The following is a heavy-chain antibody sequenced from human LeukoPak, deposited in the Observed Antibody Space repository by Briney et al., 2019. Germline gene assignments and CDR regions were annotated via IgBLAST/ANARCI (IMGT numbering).Heavy chain of an antibody. CDR1: GFTFNNYW. CDR2: INSDGSSA. V-gene: IGHV3-74*01. CDR3: ARGQAGGMDV. Sequence: GGSLRLSCAASGFTFNNYWMHWVRQAPGKGLVWVSGINSDGSSATYADSVKGRFTISRDNAKNTLYLEMNSLRAEDMAVYYCARGQAGGMDVWGQGTTVTVSS. J-gene: IGHJ6*02.